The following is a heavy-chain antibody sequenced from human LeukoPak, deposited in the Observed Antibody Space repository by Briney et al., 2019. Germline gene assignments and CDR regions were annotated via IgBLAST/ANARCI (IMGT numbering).Heavy chain of an antibody. V-gene: IGHV4-39*07. D-gene: IGHD6-6*01. Sequence: SETLSLTCTVSGGSISSNSYYWGWIRQPPGKGLEWIGSIYYSGSTHYNPSLKSRVTISVDTSKNQFSLKLSSVTAADTAVYYCARGVRIAAYPYYYYYYMDVWGKGTTVTVSS. J-gene: IGHJ6*03. CDR1: GGSISSNSYY. CDR2: IYYSGST. CDR3: ARGVRIAAYPYYYYYYMDV.